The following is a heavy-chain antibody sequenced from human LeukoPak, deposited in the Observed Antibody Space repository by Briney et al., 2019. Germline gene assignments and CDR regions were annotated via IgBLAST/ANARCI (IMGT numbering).Heavy chain of an antibody. Sequence: ATVKVSCKASGYTFSSYGISWVRQAPGQGLEWMGWISAYKGNTYYAQKVRGRVTMTTDTSTSTAYMELRSLRSDDTAIYYCARDKWELLGGDYWGQGTLVTVS. CDR3: ARDKWELLGGDY. D-gene: IGHD1-26*01. J-gene: IGHJ4*02. CDR1: GYTFSSYG. CDR2: ISAYKGNT. V-gene: IGHV1-18*01.